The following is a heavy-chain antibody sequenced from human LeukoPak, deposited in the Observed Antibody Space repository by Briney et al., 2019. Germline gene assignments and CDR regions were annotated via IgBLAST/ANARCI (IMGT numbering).Heavy chain of an antibody. CDR2: ISYDGSDK. Sequence: GGSLRLSCAASGFSFSTYGMHWVRQAPGKGLEWVTVISYDGSDKYYADSVKGRFTIPRDNSRNTLYLQMNSLRVEDTAVYYCAKEVGTFTLDYWGQGTLVTVSS. CDR1: GFSFSTYG. J-gene: IGHJ4*02. V-gene: IGHV3-30*18. D-gene: IGHD1-26*01. CDR3: AKEVGTFTLDY.